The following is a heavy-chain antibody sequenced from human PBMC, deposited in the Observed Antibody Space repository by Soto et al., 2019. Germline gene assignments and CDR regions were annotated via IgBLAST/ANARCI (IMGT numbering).Heavy chain of an antibody. V-gene: IGHV4-34*01. CDR2: INHSGST. CDR1: GGSFSGYY. D-gene: IGHD3-3*01. J-gene: IGHJ4*02. CDR3: ARGYDFWSGHIYYFDY. Sequence: SETLSLTCAVYGGSFSGYYWSWIRQPPGKGLEWIGEINHSGSTNYNPSLKSRVTISVDTSKNQFSLKLSSVTAADTAVYYCARGYDFWSGHIYYFDYWGQGTLVTVSS.